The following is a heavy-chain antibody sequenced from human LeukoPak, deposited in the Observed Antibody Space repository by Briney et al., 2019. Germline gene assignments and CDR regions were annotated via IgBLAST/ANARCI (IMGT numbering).Heavy chain of an antibody. V-gene: IGHV3-23*01. CDR2: ISGSGGST. D-gene: IGHD1-26*01. Sequence: GGSLRLSCAASGFTFSSSAMSWVRQAPGKGLEWVSAISGSGGSTYYADSVKGRFTISRDNSENTLYLQMNSLRAEDTAVYYCAKELEWELLGGQDDDYWGQGTLVTVSS. CDR1: GFTFSSSA. CDR3: AKELEWELLGGQDDDY. J-gene: IGHJ4*02.